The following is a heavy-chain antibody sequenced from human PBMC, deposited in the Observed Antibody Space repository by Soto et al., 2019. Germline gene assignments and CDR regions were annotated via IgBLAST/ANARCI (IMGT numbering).Heavy chain of an antibody. V-gene: IGHV4-30-2*01. D-gene: IGHD6-19*01. Sequence: PSETLSLTCAVSGGSISSGGYSWSWIRQPPGKGLEWIGYIYHSGSTYYNPSLKSRVTISVDRSKNQFSLKLSSVTAADTALYYCARPGDSSGWTPKYWFDPWGQGTLVPVSS. CDR2: IYHSGST. CDR1: GGSISSGGYS. J-gene: IGHJ5*02. CDR3: ARPGDSSGWTPKYWFDP.